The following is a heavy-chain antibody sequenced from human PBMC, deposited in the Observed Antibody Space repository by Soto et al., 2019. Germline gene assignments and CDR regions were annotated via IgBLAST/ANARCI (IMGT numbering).Heavy chain of an antibody. CDR1: GFTFSSYA. Sequence: GGSLRLSCAASGFTFSSYAMHWVRQAPGKGLEWVAVISYDGSNKYFADSVKGRFTISRYNSKNTLYLQMNSLRAEDTAVYYCARTYYYDSSGYIPFDYWGQGTLVTVSS. J-gene: IGHJ4*02. D-gene: IGHD3-22*01. V-gene: IGHV3-30-3*01. CDR3: ARTYYYDSSGYIPFDY. CDR2: ISYDGSNK.